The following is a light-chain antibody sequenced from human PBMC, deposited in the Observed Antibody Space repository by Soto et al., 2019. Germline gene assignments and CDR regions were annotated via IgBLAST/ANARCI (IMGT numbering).Light chain of an antibody. J-gene: IGLJ1*01. CDR3: QSYDSSLSGHYV. CDR1: SSNIGAGYD. V-gene: IGLV1-40*01. Sequence: QSVLTQPPSVSGAPGQRVTISCTGSSSNIGAGYDVHWYQQLPGTAPKLLIYGNTNRPSGVPDRFSGSKSGTSASLAITALQAEDEAEYYCQSYDSSLSGHYVFGSGTKLTVL. CDR2: GNT.